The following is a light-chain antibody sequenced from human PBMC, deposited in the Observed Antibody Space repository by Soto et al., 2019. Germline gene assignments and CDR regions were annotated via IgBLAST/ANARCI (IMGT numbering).Light chain of an antibody. Sequence: DIHMTQSPSSLSAYVGDRVTITCRASQSISRYLNWYQQIPGKAPKLLIYAASSLQSGVPSRFSGSGSGTDFTLTISSLRPEDFATYYCQQSYSYPPTFGQGTKVEIK. CDR1: QSISRY. V-gene: IGKV1-39*01. CDR3: QQSYSYPPT. CDR2: AAS. J-gene: IGKJ1*01.